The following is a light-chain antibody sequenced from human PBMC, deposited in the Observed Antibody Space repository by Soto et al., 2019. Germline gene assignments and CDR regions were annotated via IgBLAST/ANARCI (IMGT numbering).Light chain of an antibody. V-gene: IGKV3-20*01. Sequence: EIVLTQSPGTLSLSPGERATLSCRASQSVSSSYLAWYQQKPGQAPRLLIYAASSRATGIPDRFSGSGSGTDFTLTISRLEPEDFAVYYFQQYGSSRTFGQGTKVEIK. J-gene: IGKJ1*01. CDR2: AAS. CDR1: QSVSSSY. CDR3: QQYGSSRT.